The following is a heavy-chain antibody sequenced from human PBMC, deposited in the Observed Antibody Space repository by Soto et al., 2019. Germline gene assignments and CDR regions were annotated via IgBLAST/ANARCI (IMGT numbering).Heavy chain of an antibody. Sequence: EVHLVESGGSLVQPGRSLRLSCAASGFTFDDFAMHWVRQVPGKGLEWVSSISWNSGNIVYADSVKGRFTISRDSAKNSLYLQMNSLRTEDTALYYCAKGAVTSIFGYFDYWGQGTLVTVSS. V-gene: IGHV3-9*01. CDR1: GFTFDDFA. D-gene: IGHD3-3*01. CDR2: ISWNSGNI. J-gene: IGHJ4*02. CDR3: AKGAVTSIFGYFDY.